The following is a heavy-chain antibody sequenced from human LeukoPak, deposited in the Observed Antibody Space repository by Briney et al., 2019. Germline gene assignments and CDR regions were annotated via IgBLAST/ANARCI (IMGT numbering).Heavy chain of an antibody. CDR2: ISGSGGST. J-gene: IGHJ4*02. V-gene: IGHV3-23*01. CDR1: GFTFSSYA. D-gene: IGHD6-13*01. CDR3: AKGTAWYSSSWEFDC. Sequence: GGSLRLSCAASGFTFSSYAMNWVRQAPGKGLEWVSAISGSGGSTYYADSVKGRFTISRDNSKSTLYLQMNSLRAEDTAVYYCAKGTAWYSSSWEFDCWGQGTLVTVSS.